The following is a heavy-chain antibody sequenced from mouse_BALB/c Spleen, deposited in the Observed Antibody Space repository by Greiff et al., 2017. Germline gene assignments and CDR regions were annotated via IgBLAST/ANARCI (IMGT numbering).Heavy chain of an antibody. J-gene: IGHJ3*01. Sequence: VQLQQSGPELVKPGASVKISCKASGYAFSSSWMNWVKQRPGQGLEWIGRIYPGDGDTNYNGKFKGKATLTADKSSSTAYMQLSSLTSEDSAVYYCARSDGYFWFAYWGQGTLVTVSA. D-gene: IGHD2-3*01. CDR1: GYAFSSSW. CDR2: IYPGDGDT. CDR3: ARSDGYFWFAY. V-gene: IGHV1-82*01.